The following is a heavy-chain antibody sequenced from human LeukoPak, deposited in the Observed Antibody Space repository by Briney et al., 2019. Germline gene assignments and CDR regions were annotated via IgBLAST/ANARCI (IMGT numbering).Heavy chain of an antibody. CDR3: AKAGGSGSPYFDY. CDR2: ISGSGGST. J-gene: IGHJ4*02. V-gene: IGHV3-23*01. D-gene: IGHD3-10*01. Sequence: GGSLRLSFAASGFTFSSYAMSWVRQAPWKGLEWVSAISGSGGSTYYADSVKGRFTISRDNSKNTLYLQMNSLRAEDTAVYYCAKAGGSGSPYFDYWGQGTLVTVSS. CDR1: GFTFSSYA.